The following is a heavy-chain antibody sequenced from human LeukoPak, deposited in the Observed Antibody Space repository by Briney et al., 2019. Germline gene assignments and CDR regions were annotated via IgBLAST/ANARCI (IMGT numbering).Heavy chain of an antibody. CDR3: ARLAVAATSH. J-gene: IGHJ4*02. Sequence: SETLSLTCTVSGGSISSSSYYWGWIRQPPGKGLEWIGNIYYSGSTYYNPSLKSRVTISVDTSKNQFSLKLSSVTAADTAVYYCARLAVAATSHWGQGTLVTVSS. V-gene: IGHV4-39*01. D-gene: IGHD6-19*01. CDR2: IYYSGST. CDR1: GGSISSSSYY.